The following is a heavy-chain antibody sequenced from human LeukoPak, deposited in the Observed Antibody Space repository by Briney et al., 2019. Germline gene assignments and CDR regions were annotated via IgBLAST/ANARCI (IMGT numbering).Heavy chain of an antibody. CDR2: INHSGST. J-gene: IGHJ6*02. Sequence: PSETLSLTCAVYGGSYSGYYWSWLRQPPGKGLEWIGEINHSGSTNYNPSLKSRVTISVDTSKNQFSLKLSSVTAADTAVYYCARGPVGKLIITGTTDHYYYGMDVWGQGTTVTVSS. CDR3: ARGPVGKLIITGTTDHYYYGMDV. CDR1: GGSYSGYY. D-gene: IGHD1-7*01. V-gene: IGHV4-34*01.